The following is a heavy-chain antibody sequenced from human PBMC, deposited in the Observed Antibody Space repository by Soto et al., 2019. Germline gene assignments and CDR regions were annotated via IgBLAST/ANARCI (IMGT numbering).Heavy chain of an antibody. CDR1: GFDFGSFG. V-gene: IGHV1-58*02. CDR2: IVVVSGST. D-gene: IGHD1-26*01. CDR3: SADHPHMAMGWPV. J-gene: IGHJ6*02. Sequence: SVKVSCKASGFDFGSFGIQFLRQTRGRGLEWIGWIVVVSGSTNYARQFQGRVAISRDMSSSTAYLDLYDLKSDDTAVYFSSADHPHMAMGWPVWGQGTTVTVSS.